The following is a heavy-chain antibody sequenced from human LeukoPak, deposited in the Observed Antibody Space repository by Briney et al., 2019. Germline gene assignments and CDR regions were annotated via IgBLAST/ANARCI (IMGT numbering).Heavy chain of an antibody. D-gene: IGHD1-26*01. J-gene: IGHJ5*01. Sequence: GASVKVSCKASGYTFTAYYIHWVRQAPGQGLEWMGRINPNSGGTNYAQKSQGRVTMTRDTSISTAYMELSRLRSDDTAVYYCARPWEITMSERSYNWFDSWGQGTLVTVSS. V-gene: IGHV1-2*02. CDR3: ARPWEITMSERSYNWFDS. CDR2: INPNSGGT. CDR1: GYTFTAYY.